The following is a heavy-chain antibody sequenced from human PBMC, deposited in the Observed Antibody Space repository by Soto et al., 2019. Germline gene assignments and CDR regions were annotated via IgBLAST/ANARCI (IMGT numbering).Heavy chain of an antibody. CDR2: ISYDGSNK. J-gene: IGHJ4*02. Sequence: GGSLRLSCAASGFTFSSYGMHWVRQAPGKGLEWVAVISYDGSNKYYADSVKGRFTISRDNSKNSLYLQMNSLRAEDTAVYYCARSAGSGSYRNYYFDYWGQEALVTVSS. CDR3: ARSAGSGSYRNYYFDY. CDR1: GFTFSSYG. D-gene: IGHD3-10*01. V-gene: IGHV3-30*03.